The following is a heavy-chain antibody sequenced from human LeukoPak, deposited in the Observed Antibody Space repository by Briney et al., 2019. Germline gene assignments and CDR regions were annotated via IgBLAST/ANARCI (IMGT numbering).Heavy chain of an antibody. D-gene: IGHD2-2*01. CDR3: AKGPAAMGDWYFDL. CDR1: GFTFSSYS. Sequence: GGSLRLSCAASGFTFSSYSMNWVRQAPGKGLEWVSVISDSGGSTYYADSVKGRFTISRDNSKNTLYLQMNSLRAEDTAVYYCAKGPAAMGDWYFDLWGRGALVTVSS. J-gene: IGHJ2*01. V-gene: IGHV3-23*01. CDR2: ISDSGGST.